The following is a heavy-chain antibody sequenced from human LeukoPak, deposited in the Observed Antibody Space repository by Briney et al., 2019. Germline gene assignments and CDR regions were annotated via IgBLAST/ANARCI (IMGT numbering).Heavy chain of an antibody. V-gene: IGHV3-48*04. Sequence: GGSLRLSCIASGFVFSRDNMNWVRQAPGKGLEWVAHISETIYYADSVQGRFTISRDNAKSSLYLQMSNLRVDDTAMYYCVREVGRPKTFYFDSWGRGTPVTVSS. D-gene: IGHD3-16*01. CDR3: VREVGRPKTFYFDS. CDR2: ISETI. CDR1: GFVFSRDN. J-gene: IGHJ4*02.